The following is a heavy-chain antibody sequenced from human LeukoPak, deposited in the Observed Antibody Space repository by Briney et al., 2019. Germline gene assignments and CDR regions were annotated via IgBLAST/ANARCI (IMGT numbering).Heavy chain of an antibody. Sequence: PGGSLRLSCAASGFTFSNSDMNWVHQAPGKGLEWVSGVSWNGSRTHYADSVKGRFIISRDNSRNTLYLQTNSLRAEDTAVPDRVVPAAAHYYYGMDVWGKGTTVTVSS. CDR3: VVPAAAHYYYGMDV. V-gene: IGHV3-35*01. CDR2: VSWNGSRT. D-gene: IGHD2-2*01. CDR1: GFTFSNSD. J-gene: IGHJ6*04.